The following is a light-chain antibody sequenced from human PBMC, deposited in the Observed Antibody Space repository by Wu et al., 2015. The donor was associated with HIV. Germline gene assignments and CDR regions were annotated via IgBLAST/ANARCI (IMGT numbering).Light chain of an antibody. V-gene: IGKV3-20*01. CDR2: GAS. CDR3: QQYTTSPFN. J-gene: IGKJ2*01. Sequence: EIVLTQSPGTVSLSPGEKATLSCRASQSVSGSQLAWYQQKPGQAPRLLFSGASKRATGIPDRFNGSGSGTDFTLTISRLEPEDSAVYYCQQYTTSPFNFGQGTKLEIK. CDR1: QSVSGSQ.